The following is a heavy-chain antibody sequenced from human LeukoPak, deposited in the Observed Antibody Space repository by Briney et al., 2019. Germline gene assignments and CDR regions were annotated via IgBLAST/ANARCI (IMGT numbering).Heavy chain of an antibody. CDR1: GFTVSSNY. CDR3: ARETGYCSGSTCLYFAY. V-gene: IGHV3-53*01. D-gene: IGHD2-15*01. J-gene: IGHJ4*02. CDR2: ISDGGST. Sequence: PGGSLRLSCAASGFTVSSNYMSWVRQAPGKGLEWVSVISDGGSTNYAASVKGRFTISRDNSKNTLYLQMISLRAEDTAVYYCARETGYCSGSTCLYFAYWGRGPLVTVSS.